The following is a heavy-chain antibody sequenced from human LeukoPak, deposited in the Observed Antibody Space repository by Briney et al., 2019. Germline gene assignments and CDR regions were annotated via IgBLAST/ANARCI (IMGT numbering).Heavy chain of an antibody. CDR1: GGTFSSYA. D-gene: IGHD4-17*01. CDR3: AGDRPPTVTIDY. V-gene: IGHV1-69*05. Sequence: SVKVSCKASGGTFSSYAISWVRQAPGQGLEWMGRIIPIFGTANYAQKFQGGVTITTDESTSTAYMELSSLRSEDTAVYYCAGDRPPTVTIDYWGQGTLVTVSS. J-gene: IGHJ4*02. CDR2: IIPIFGTA.